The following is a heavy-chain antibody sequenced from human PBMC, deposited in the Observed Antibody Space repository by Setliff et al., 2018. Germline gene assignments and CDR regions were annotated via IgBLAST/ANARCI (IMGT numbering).Heavy chain of an antibody. D-gene: IGHD4-17*01. CDR2: FRPSGKT. J-gene: IGHJ3*02. V-gene: IGHV4-38-2*02. CDR3: VRDAGDGYGVDAYAGGGFDI. CDR1: GSAISSGHY. Sequence: SETLSLTCAVSGSAISSGHYWGWIRQPPGKGLEWIGSFRPSGKTYYNPSLKSRVTISVDTSKKYFSLKLTSVTAADTAVYYCVRDAGDGYGVDAYAGGGFDIWGQGTVVTISS.